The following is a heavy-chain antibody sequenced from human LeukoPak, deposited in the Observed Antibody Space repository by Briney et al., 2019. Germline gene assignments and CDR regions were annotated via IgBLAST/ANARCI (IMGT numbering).Heavy chain of an antibody. J-gene: IGHJ6*02. CDR2: IKQDGSEK. V-gene: IGHV3-7*01. CDR3: ARVHYYGTGSYYEDHYYYGMDV. Sequence: PGGSLRLSCAASGFTFSSYWMSWVRQAPGKGLEWVANIKQDGSEKYYVDSVKGRFTISRDNAKNSLYLQMNSLRAEDTAVYYCARVHYYGTGSYYEDHYYYGMDVWGQGTTVTVSS. D-gene: IGHD3-10*01. CDR1: GFTFSSYW.